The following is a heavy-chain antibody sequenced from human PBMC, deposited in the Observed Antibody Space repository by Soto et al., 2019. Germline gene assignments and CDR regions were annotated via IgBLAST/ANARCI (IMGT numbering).Heavy chain of an antibody. CDR1: GGSISSYY. CDR2: IYYSGST. J-gene: IGHJ4*02. Sequence: SETLSLTCTVSGGSISSYYWSWIRQPPGKGLEWIGYIYYSGSTNYNPSLKSRVTISVDTSKIQFSLKLSSVTAADTAVYYCARDNKSKAVNYFDYWGQGTLVTVSS. V-gene: IGHV4-59*01. CDR3: ARDNKSKAVNYFDY.